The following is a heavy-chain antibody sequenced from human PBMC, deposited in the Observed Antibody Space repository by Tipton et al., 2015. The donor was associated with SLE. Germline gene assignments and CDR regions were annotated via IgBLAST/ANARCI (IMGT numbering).Heavy chain of an antibody. CDR2: IDPSDSYT. CDR3: ASIDRGAPPDL. V-gene: IGHV5-10-1*01. CDR1: GYSFTSYW. Sequence: QLVQSGAEVKKPGESLRIYCKGSGYSFTSYWISWVRQMPGKGLEWMGRIDPSDSYTNYSPSFHGHVTISADKSISTAYLQWSSLKASATAMYYCASIDRGAPPDLWGRGTLVTVSS. D-gene: IGHD3-9*01. J-gene: IGHJ2*01.